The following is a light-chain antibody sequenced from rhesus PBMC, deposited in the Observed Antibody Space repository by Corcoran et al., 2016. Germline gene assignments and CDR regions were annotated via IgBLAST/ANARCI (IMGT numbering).Light chain of an antibody. CDR2: KAS. Sequence: DIQMTQSPSSLSASVGDTVTITCRASQSISSWLDWYQQKPGKAPKLLTYKASSLQSGVPSRFSGSGAGTDFTLTISSLQPEDVATYYWRQYSRSPWTFGQGTKVEIK. CDR3: RQYSRSPWT. J-gene: IGKJ1*01. CDR1: QSISSW. V-gene: IGKV1-22*01.